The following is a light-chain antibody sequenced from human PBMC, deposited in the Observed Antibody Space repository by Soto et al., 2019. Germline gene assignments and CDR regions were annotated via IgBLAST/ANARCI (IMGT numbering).Light chain of an antibody. CDR2: AAS. J-gene: IGKJ1*01. Sequence: DIQMTQSPSSLSASVGDRVTITCRASLVISNYLAWYQQKPGKVPKNLIYAASTLQSGVPSRFSGSGSGTDFTLTISSLQPEDVATYYCQKYYTAPETFGQGTKVDIK. CDR1: LVISNY. V-gene: IGKV1-27*01. CDR3: QKYYTAPET.